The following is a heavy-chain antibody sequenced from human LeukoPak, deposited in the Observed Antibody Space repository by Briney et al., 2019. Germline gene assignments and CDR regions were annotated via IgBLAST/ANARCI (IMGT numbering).Heavy chain of an antibody. CDR2: INHSGST. V-gene: IGHV4-34*01. CDR1: GGSFSGYY. D-gene: IGHD3-3*01. Sequence: SETLSLTCAVYGGSFSGYYWSWIRQPPGKGLEWIGEINHSGSTNYNPSLKSRVTISVDTSKNQFSLKLSSVTAADTAVYYCARVPGFGVVTDFDYWDQGTLVTVSS. J-gene: IGHJ4*02. CDR3: ARVPGFGVVTDFDY.